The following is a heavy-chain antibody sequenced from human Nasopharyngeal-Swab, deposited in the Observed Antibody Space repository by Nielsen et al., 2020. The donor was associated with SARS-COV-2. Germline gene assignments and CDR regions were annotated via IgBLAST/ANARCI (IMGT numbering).Heavy chain of an antibody. D-gene: IGHD3-22*01. CDR2: IYYSGST. CDR3: ARGTRGYSLYWYFDL. CDR1: GGSISSYY. J-gene: IGHJ2*01. V-gene: IGHV4-59*01. Sequence: SETLSLTCTVSGGSISSYYWSWIRQPPGKGLEWIGYIYYSGSTNYNPSLKSRVTISVDTSKNQFSLKLSSVTAADTAVYYCARGTRGYSLYWYFDLWGHGTLVTVSS.